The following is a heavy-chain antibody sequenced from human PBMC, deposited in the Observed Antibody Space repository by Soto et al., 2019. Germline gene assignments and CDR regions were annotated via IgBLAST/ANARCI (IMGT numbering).Heavy chain of an antibody. Sequence: QVPLVESGGCVVQSGRSLRLSCAASGFTFSTSGMHWIRQAPGKGLEWVAMISHDGGATYYVDSVKGRLTISRDTDKSTLLLQTDRLRHEATATYYCAKDWGISGWYNWFAPWGQGTVVTVSS. D-gene: IGHD3-3*02. CDR3: AKDWGISGWYNWFAP. J-gene: IGHJ5*02. CDR1: GFTFSTSG. V-gene: IGHV3-30*18. CDR2: ISHDGGAT.